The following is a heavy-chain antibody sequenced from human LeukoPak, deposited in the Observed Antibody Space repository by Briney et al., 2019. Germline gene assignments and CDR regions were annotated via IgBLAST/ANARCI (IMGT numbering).Heavy chain of an antibody. V-gene: IGHV3-74*01. CDR1: GFTFSDYW. Sequence: GGSLRLSCAASGFTFSDYWMHWVRQAPGKGLGWVSRINPDGSSASYADSVKGRFTISRDNAKNTLYLQMNSLRAEDTAVYYCARFKVTVTSIPWGQGTLVTVSS. CDR2: INPDGSSA. J-gene: IGHJ5*02. CDR3: ARFKVTVTSIP. D-gene: IGHD4-11*01.